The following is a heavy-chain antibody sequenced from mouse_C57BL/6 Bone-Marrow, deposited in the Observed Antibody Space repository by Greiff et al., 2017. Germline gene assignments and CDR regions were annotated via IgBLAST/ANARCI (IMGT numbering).Heavy chain of an antibody. CDR1: GYTFTSYW. D-gene: IGHD2-3*01. J-gene: IGHJ2*01. CDR3: AREKIYDGYFDY. V-gene: IGHV1-50*01. CDR2: IDPSDSYT. Sequence: QVQLKQPGAELVKPGASVKLSCKASGYTFTSYWMQWVKQRPGQGLEWIGEIDPSDSYTNYNQKFKGKATLTVDTSSSTTYMQLSSLTSEDSAVYYCAREKIYDGYFDYWGQGTTLTVSS.